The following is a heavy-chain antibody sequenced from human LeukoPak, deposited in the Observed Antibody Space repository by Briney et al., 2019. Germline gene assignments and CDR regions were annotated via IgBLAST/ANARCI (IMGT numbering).Heavy chain of an antibody. CDR1: GFTFDDYA. CDR2: ISWNSGSI. CDR3: ATLPSIAAAGTDY. J-gene: IGHJ4*02. D-gene: IGHD6-13*01. Sequence: GGSLRLSCAASGFTFDDYAMHWVRQAPGKGLEWVSGISWNSGSIGYADSVKGRFTISRDNAKNSLYLQMNSLRAEDTALYYCATLPSIAAAGTDYWGQGTLVTVSS. V-gene: IGHV3-9*01.